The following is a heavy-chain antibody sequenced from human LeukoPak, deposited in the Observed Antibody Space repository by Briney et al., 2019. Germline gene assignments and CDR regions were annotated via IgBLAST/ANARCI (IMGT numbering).Heavy chain of an antibody. CDR1: GFTFSSYG. J-gene: IGHJ6*03. V-gene: IGHV3-30*18. CDR2: ISYDGSNK. CDR3: AKLQRPCCSGGSCPYYYYYMDV. D-gene: IGHD2-15*01. Sequence: GGFLRLSCAASGFTFSSYGMHWVRQAPGKGLEWVAVISYDGSNKYYADSVKGRFTISRDNSKNTLYLQMNSLRAEDTAVYYCAKLQRPCCSGGSCPYYYYYMDVWGKGTTVTISS.